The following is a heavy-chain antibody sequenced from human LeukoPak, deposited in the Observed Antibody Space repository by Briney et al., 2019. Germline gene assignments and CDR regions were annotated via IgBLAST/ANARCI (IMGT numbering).Heavy chain of an antibody. J-gene: IGHJ3*02. CDR1: GGSISSSSYY. V-gene: IGHV4-39*01. CDR2: IYYSGST. Sequence: SETLSLTCTVSGGSISSSSYYWGWIRQPPGKGLEWIGSIYYSGSTYYNPSLKSRVTISVDTSKNQFSLKLSSVTAADTAVYYCARYGIVGATDAFDIWGQGTMVTVSS. CDR3: ARYGIVGATDAFDI. D-gene: IGHD1-26*01.